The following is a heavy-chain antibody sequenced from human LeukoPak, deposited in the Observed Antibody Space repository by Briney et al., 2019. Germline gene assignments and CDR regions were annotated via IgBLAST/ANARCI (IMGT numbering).Heavy chain of an antibody. J-gene: IGHJ4*02. CDR2: FDPEDGET. V-gene: IGHV1-24*01. CDR1: GYTLTGLS. CDR3: ATDLTYDYVWGSYPTDY. Sequence: ASVKVSCKVSGYTLTGLSMHWVRQAPGKGLEWMGGFDPEDGETIYAQKFQGRVTMTEDTSTDTAYMELSSLRSEDTAVYYCATDLTYDYVWGSYPTDYWGQGTLVTVSS. D-gene: IGHD3-16*02.